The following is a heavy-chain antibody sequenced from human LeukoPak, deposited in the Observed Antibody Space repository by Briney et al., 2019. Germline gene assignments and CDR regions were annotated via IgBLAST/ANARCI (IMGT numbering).Heavy chain of an antibody. CDR1: VFTFSNYW. CDR2: IKQDGSET. D-gene: IGHD3-3*01. V-gene: IGHV3-7*01. J-gene: IGHJ4*02. CDR3: ARDFWGAYRVDYFDY. Sequence: GGSLRLSCAASVFTFSNYWMRCVRRAPGKGLEWVANIKQDGSETYYVDSVRGRFTISRDNAKKSLYLQMNSLRTEDTAVYYCARDFWGAYRVDYFDYWGQGTLVTVSS.